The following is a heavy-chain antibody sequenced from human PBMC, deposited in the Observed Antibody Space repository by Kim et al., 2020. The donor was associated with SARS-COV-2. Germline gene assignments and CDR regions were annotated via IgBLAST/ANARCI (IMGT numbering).Heavy chain of an antibody. D-gene: IGHD6-6*01. CDR3: ASMQPEQLA. V-gene: IGHV4-59*01. CDR1: GGSISSYY. J-gene: IGHJ4*02. Sequence: SETLSLTCTVSGGSISSYYWSWIRQPPGKGLEWIGYIYYSGSTNYNPSLKSRVTISVDTSKNQFSLKLSSVTAADTAVYYCASMQPEQLAWGQGTLVTVSS. CDR2: IYYSGST.